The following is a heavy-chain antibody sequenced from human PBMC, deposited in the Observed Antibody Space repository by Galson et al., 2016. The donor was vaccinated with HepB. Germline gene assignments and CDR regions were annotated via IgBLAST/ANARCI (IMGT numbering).Heavy chain of an antibody. V-gene: IGHV3-33*01. CDR2: MWYDGTNK. D-gene: IGHD4-17*01. CDR1: GFSLNSYG. J-gene: IGHJ3*02. CDR3: ARPRGDYGDSETNYDAFDI. Sequence: SLRLSCAASGFSLNSYGLHWVRQAPGKGLEWVAVMWYDGTNKYYADSVKGRFTIPRDNSKNTLYLQMNSLRAEDTAVYYCARPRGDYGDSETNYDAFDIWGQGTRVTVSS.